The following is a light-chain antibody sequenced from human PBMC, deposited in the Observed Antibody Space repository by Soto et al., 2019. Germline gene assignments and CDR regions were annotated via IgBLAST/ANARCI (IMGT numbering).Light chain of an antibody. CDR3: QTWGTGILV. V-gene: IGLV4-69*01. J-gene: IGLJ3*02. CDR2: LNSDGSH. CDR1: SGHSSYA. Sequence: QPVLTQSPSASASLGASVKLTCALSSGHSSYAIAWHQQQQENGPRALMKLNSDGSHTRGDGIPDRFSGSSSGAERYLTISSLQSEDEADYYCQTWGTGILVFGGGTKLTVL.